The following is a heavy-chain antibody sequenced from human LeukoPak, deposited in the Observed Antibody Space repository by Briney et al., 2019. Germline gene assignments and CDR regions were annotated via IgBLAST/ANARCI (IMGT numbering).Heavy chain of an antibody. CDR1: ENSFTTSW. D-gene: IGHD2-2*01. CDR2: IYPGDSGT. Sequence: GESLKISCKASENSFTTSWIGWVRQMPGRGLEWMGIIYPGDSGTRYSPSFQGQVTISADKSISTAYLQWSSLKASDTATYYCARHVWCSSTSCPRYYFDYWGQGTLVTVSS. V-gene: IGHV5-51*01. J-gene: IGHJ4*02. CDR3: ARHVWCSSTSCPRYYFDY.